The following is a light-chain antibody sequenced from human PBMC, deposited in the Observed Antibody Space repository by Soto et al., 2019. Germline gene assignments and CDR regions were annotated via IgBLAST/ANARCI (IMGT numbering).Light chain of an antibody. J-gene: IGKJ2*01. CDR3: QQYGSSPYT. CDR1: QCVSSSY. CDR2: GAS. V-gene: IGKV3-20*01. Sequence: EIVLTQSPGTLSLSPGERATLSCRASQCVSSSYLAWYQQKPGQAPGLLIYGASSRATGIPDRFSGSGSGTDFTLTISRLEPEDFAVYYCQQYGSSPYTFGQGTKLEIK.